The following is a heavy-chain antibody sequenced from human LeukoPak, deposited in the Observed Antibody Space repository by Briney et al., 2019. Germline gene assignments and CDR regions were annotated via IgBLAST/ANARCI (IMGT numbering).Heavy chain of an antibody. CDR2: FYYSGST. D-gene: IGHD6-13*01. V-gene: IGHV4-39*01. CDR3: ASQPYTSSSFDP. CDR1: GGSISSSDYY. Sequence: SETLSLTCTVSGGSISSSDYYWGWIRQPPGKGLEWIGSFYYSGSTYYSPSLRSRVTISVDTSKNQFSLRLSSVTAADTAVYYCASQPYTSSSFDPWGQGTLVTVSS. J-gene: IGHJ5*02.